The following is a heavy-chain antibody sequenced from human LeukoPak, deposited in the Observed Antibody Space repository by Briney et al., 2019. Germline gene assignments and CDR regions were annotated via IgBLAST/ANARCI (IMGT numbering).Heavy chain of an antibody. J-gene: IGHJ4*02. V-gene: IGHV4-61*02. D-gene: IGHD1-26*01. CDR3: ARLKKGGGSYFDY. Sequence: SQTLSLTCTVSGGSISSGGYYWSWIRQPAGKGLEWIGRIYTSGSTNYNPSLKSRVTISVDTSKNQFSLRLSSVTAADTAVYYCARLKKGGGSYFDYWGQGTLVTVSS. CDR2: IYTSGST. CDR1: GGSISSGGYY.